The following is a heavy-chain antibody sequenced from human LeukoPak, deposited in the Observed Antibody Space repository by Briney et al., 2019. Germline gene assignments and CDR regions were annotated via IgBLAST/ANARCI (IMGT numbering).Heavy chain of an antibody. CDR3: ARVFGGNSLDH. CDR2: IYQSGTT. Sequence: SETLSLTCTVSLGSVKNYYWSWIRQPAGKGLEWIGRIYQSGTTYYSPSLKSRVTMSIDTFKNQFSLHLSPVTAADTGTYYCARVFGGNSLDHWGQGTLVIVSS. CDR1: LGSVKNYY. D-gene: IGHD4-23*01. V-gene: IGHV4-4*07. J-gene: IGHJ4*02.